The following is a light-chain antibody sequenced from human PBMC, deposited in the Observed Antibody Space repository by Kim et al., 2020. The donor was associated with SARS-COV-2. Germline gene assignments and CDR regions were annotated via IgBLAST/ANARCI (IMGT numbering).Light chain of an antibody. V-gene: IGKV3-20*01. Sequence: EIVLTQSPGTLSLSPGERATLSCRASQSSSSYLAWYQQKPGQAPRLLIYDASSRATGIPDRFSGSGSGTDFTLTISRLEPEDFAVYYCQQYGSSPPWTFGQGTKVDIK. CDR1: QSSSSY. J-gene: IGKJ1*01. CDR2: DAS. CDR3: QQYGSSPPWT.